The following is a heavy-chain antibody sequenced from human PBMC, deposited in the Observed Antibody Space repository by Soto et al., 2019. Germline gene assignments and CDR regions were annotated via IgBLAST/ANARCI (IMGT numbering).Heavy chain of an antibody. Sequence: PGESLKISCKGSGYSFTSYWIGWVRQMPGKGLEWMGIIYPGDSDTRYSPSFQGQVTISADKSISTAYLQWSSLKASDTAVYYCTTGLPDLRYFDWLPPTYYYGMDVWGQGTMVTVSS. CDR3: TTGLPDLRYFDWLPPTYYYGMDV. CDR2: IYPGDSDT. V-gene: IGHV5-51*01. D-gene: IGHD3-9*01. CDR1: GYSFTSYW. J-gene: IGHJ6*02.